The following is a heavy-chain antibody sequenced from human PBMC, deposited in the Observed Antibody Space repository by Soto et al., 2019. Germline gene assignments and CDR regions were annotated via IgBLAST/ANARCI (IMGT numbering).Heavy chain of an antibody. Sequence: PGGSLRLSCVASEFTFRNYWMHWVRQAPGKGLEWVSRISAEGNSPYYADYVKGRFTISRDNSKNTLYLQMNSLRAEDTAVYYCAKSPKMATISSDAFDIWGQGTMVTVSS. D-gene: IGHD5-12*01. CDR3: AKSPKMATISSDAFDI. CDR2: ISAEGNSP. CDR1: EFTFRNYW. V-gene: IGHV3-74*01. J-gene: IGHJ3*02.